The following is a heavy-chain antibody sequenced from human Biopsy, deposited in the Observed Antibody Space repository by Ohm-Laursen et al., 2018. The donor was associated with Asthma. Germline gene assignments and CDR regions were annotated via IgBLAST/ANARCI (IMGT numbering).Heavy chain of an antibody. J-gene: IGHJ4*02. Sequence: SLRLSCAASGFAFSGYAMSWLRHAPGKGLMWVPDISSSGARRNYADSVEGRFTISRDNSKNTLFLQMNSLGVDDTAIYFCAKGQNSATSGYFYNWGQGTLVTVSS. CDR3: AKGQNSATSGYFYN. CDR2: ISSSGARR. V-gene: IGHV3-23*01. D-gene: IGHD3-22*01. CDR1: GFAFSGYA.